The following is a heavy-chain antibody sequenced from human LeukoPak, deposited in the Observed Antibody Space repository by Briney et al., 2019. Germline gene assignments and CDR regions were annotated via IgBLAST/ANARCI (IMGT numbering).Heavy chain of an antibody. Sequence: SETLSLTCTVSGGSIRNYYWNWIRQSAGKGLEWIGRIYTSGTTNYNPSLKSRVTMSIDTSKNQFSLRLTSVTAADTALYYCARGRGFCSGTSCAYYFDYWGQGNLVTVSS. V-gene: IGHV4-4*07. CDR2: IYTSGTT. D-gene: IGHD2-2*01. CDR1: GGSIRNYY. J-gene: IGHJ4*02. CDR3: ARGRGFCSGTSCAYYFDY.